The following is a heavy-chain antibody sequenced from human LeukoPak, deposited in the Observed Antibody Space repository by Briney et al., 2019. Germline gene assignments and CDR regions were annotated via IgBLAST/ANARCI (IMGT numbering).Heavy chain of an antibody. D-gene: IGHD3-9*01. Sequence: PPGRSLRLSCAASGISFRSYGMHWVRQAPGKGLEGVTFIWYDASNKYYAESVKGRFTISRDNSRNTVFLQMNSLRAEDTAIYYCATDISTHYFGSWGQGTLVTVSS. CDR2: IWYDASNK. J-gene: IGHJ4*02. V-gene: IGHV3-33*01. CDR3: ATDISTHYFGS. CDR1: GISFRSYG.